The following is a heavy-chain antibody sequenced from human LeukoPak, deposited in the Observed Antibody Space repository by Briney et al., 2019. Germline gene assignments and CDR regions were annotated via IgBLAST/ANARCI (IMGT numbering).Heavy chain of an antibody. V-gene: IGHV3-15*01. Sequence: GGSLRLSWAASGFTFINAWMTWVRQAPGKVLEWVGRIQSTTNGGTPDYATPAKGRLTISRDDSKNTLHLQMNSLKTEDTAVYYCTSGVGTLDYWGQGALVTVSS. D-gene: IGHD1-14*01. CDR1: GFTFINAW. CDR3: TSGVGTLDY. CDR2: IQSTTNGGTP. J-gene: IGHJ4*02.